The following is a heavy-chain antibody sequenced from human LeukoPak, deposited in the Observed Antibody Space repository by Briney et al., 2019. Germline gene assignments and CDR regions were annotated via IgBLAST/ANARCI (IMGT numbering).Heavy chain of an antibody. CDR3: ARTPKYSSSSGGNY. Sequence: ASVKVSCKASGYTFTSYGISWVRQAPGQGLEWMGWISAYNGNTNYAQKLQGRVTMTTDTSTSTAYMELRSLRSDDTAVYYCARTPKYSSSSGGNYWGQGTLVTVSS. CDR2: ISAYNGNT. J-gene: IGHJ4*02. D-gene: IGHD6-6*01. V-gene: IGHV1-18*01. CDR1: GYTFTSYG.